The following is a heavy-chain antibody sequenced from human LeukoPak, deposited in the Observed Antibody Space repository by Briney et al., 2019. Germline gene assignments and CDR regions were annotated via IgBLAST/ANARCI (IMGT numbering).Heavy chain of an antibody. J-gene: IGHJ4*02. CDR3: VRDSSGYAEFDY. CDR2: IYSGGST. V-gene: IGHV3-66*01. CDR1: GFTVSSNY. Sequence: GGSLRLSCAASGFTVSSNYMSWVRQAPGKGLEWVSVIYSGGSTYYADSVKGRFTISRDNSKNTLYLQMNSLRAEDTAIYYCVRDSSGYAEFDYWGQGSLVTVSS. D-gene: IGHD3-22*01.